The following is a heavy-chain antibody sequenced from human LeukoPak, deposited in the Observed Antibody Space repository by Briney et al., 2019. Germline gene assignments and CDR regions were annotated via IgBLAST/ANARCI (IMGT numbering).Heavy chain of an antibody. V-gene: IGHV3-33*08. Sequence: SGGSLRLSCAASGFTFSSYGMHWVRQAPGKGLEWVAVIWYDGSNKYYADSVKGRFTISRDNSKNTLYLQMNSLRAEDTAVYYCARVNGPADYYYYYYMDVWGKGTTVTVSS. CDR3: ARVNGPADYYYYYYMDV. CDR2: IWYDGSNK. J-gene: IGHJ6*03. D-gene: IGHD2-21*01. CDR1: GFTFSSYG.